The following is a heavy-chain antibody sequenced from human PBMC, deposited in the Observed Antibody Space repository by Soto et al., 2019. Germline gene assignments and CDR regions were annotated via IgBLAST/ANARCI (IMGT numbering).Heavy chain of an antibody. J-gene: IGHJ5*02. CDR3: ARGGRYYYGNWFDP. Sequence: PSETLSLTCTVSGGSISSSSYYWGWIRQPPGKGLEWIGSIYYSGSTYYNPSLKSRVTISVDTSKNQFSLKLSSVTAADTAVYYCARGGRYYYGNWFDPWGQGTLVTVS. D-gene: IGHD3-10*01. V-gene: IGHV4-39*01. CDR1: GGSISSSSYY. CDR2: IYYSGST.